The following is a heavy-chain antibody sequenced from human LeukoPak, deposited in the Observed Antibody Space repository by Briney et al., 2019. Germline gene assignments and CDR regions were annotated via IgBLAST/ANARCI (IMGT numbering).Heavy chain of an antibody. V-gene: IGHV3-23*01. J-gene: IGHJ4*02. CDR1: GFTFSSYA. CDR3: AKGLDIVVVPAPFDS. CDR2: ISGSGAST. Sequence: GGSLRLSCAASGFTFSSYAMSWVRQAPGKGLEWVSGISGSGASTYSADSVKGRFTISRDNSKNTLYLQMNSLRADDTAVYYCAKGLDIVVVPAPFDSWGQGTLVTVSS. D-gene: IGHD2-2*03.